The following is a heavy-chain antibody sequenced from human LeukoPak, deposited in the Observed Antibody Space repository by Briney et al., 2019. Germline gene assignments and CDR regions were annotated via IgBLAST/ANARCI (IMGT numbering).Heavy chain of an antibody. CDR3: ARANGSFLSGFDY. D-gene: IGHD1-26*01. Sequence: SETLSLTCTVSGGSISSSTYYWGWIRQPPGKGLEWIGSLYHTGDTYYNPSLKGRVTISVDTPKNQFSLKLNSVTAADTAVYYCARANGSFLSGFDYWGQGALVTVSS. V-gene: IGHV4-39*01. CDR2: LYHTGDT. CDR1: GGSISSSTYY. J-gene: IGHJ4*02.